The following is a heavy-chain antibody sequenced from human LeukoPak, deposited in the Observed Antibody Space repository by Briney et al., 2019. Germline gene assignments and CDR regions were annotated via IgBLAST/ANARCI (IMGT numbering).Heavy chain of an antibody. J-gene: IGHJ4*02. Sequence: AETLSLTCSVSWGSLRNYYWTWMRRPPGKGLEWIGYIYSRGSANYNPSLKSRVNISIDTSENQFSLTLSSVTAADTAVYYCARRSWGSDFDYWGQGALVTVSS. CDR3: ARRSWGSDFDY. D-gene: IGHD3-16*01. CDR2: IYSRGSA. V-gene: IGHV4-59*01. CDR1: WGSLRNYY.